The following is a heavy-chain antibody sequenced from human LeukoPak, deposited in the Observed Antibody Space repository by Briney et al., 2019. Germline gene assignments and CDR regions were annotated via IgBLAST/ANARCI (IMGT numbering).Heavy chain of an antibody. CDR3: ARDLGGGTGLDY. V-gene: IGHV1-69*06. J-gene: IGHJ4*02. CDR1: GGTFSSYA. D-gene: IGHD1-7*01. Sequence: GASVKVSCKASGGTFSSYAISWVRQAPGQGLEWMGGIIPIFGTANYAQKLQGRVTITADKSTSTAYMELSSLRSEDTAVYYCARDLGGGTGLDYWGQGTLVTVSS. CDR2: IIPIFGTA.